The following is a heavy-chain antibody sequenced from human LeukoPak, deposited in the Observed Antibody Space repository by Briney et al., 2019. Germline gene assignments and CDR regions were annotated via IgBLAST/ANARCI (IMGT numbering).Heavy chain of an antibody. CDR2: IYYTGST. CDR1: AGSINSYY. D-gene: IGHD6-6*01. CDR3: ARSSQSSSTSFDY. J-gene: IGHJ4*02. Sequence: SETLSLTCTVSAGSINSYYWSWIRQPPGKGLEWIGFIYYTGSTKYNPSLKSRLTLSVDTSKNQCSLKLTSVTAADTAVYYCARSSQSSSTSFDYWGQGALVTVSS. V-gene: IGHV4-59*01.